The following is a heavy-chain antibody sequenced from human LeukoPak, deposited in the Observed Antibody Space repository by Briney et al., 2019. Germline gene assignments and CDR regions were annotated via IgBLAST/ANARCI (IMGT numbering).Heavy chain of an antibody. CDR3: TRGAYSGSY. Sequence: GGSLRLSCTASGFTFRDYTMTWVRQAPGKGLEWVGLIRSEAYGGTTEYAAPVKGRFTISRDDSKSIVYLEMNTLKTEDTAVYYCTRGAYSGSYWGQGTLVTVS. CDR1: GFTFRDYT. CDR2: IRSEAYGGTT. J-gene: IGHJ4*02. V-gene: IGHV3-49*04. D-gene: IGHD1-26*01.